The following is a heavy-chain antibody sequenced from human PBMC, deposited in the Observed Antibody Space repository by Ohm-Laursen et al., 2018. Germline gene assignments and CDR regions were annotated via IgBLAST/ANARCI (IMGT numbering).Heavy chain of an antibody. J-gene: IGHJ6*02. CDR1: GFTFSDYY. Sequence: SLRLSCAASGFTFSDYYMSWIRQAPGKGLEWVSYISSSGSAIYYADSVKGRLTTSRDNAKNSLHLQMNSLRAEDTAVYYCVRYSYYGMDVWGQGSTVTVSS. CDR3: VRYSYYGMDV. CDR2: ISSSGSAI. V-gene: IGHV3-11*04. D-gene: IGHD4-11*01.